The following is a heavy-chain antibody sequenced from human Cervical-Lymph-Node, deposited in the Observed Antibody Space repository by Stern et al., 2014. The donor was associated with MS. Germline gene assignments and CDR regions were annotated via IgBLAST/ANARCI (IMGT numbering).Heavy chain of an antibody. CDR3: AREGPGTAGTTDYYYGMDV. CDR2: ITAYNGTT. V-gene: IGHV1-18*01. CDR1: GYTFTTYG. D-gene: IGHD1-1*01. Sequence: VQLVQSGAEVKKPGASVKVSCKTSGYTFTTYGLNWVRQAPGQGLEWMGWITAYNGTTNYAQKFQGRVTMTTDTSTSTAYMELRSLRSDDSAVYYCAREGPGTAGTTDYYYGMDVWGQGTTVTVSS. J-gene: IGHJ6*02.